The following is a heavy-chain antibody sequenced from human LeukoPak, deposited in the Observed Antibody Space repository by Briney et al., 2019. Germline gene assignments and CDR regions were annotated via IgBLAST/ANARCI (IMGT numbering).Heavy chain of an antibody. CDR1: GFTFSSYG. D-gene: IGHD3-22*01. CDR2: IWYDGSNK. CDR3: ARVAMSDSSGYCDY. Sequence: GGPLRLSCAASGFTFSSYGMHWVRQAPGKGLEWVAVIWYDGSNKYYADSVKGRFTISRDNSENALYLQMNSLRAEDTALYYCARVAMSDSSGYCDYWGQGTLVTVSS. V-gene: IGHV3-33*01. J-gene: IGHJ4*02.